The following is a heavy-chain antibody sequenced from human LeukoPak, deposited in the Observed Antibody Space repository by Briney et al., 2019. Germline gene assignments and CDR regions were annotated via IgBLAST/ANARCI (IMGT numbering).Heavy chain of an antibody. V-gene: IGHV3-33*01. D-gene: IGHD6-19*01. CDR3: ARVRYSSGWYGIDY. CDR2: IWYDGSNK. Sequence: GRSLRLSCAASGFTFSNYAMHWVRQAPGKGLEWVAVIWYDGSNKFYADSAKGRFTVSRDNSKNTLYLQMNSLRAEDTALYYCARVRYSSGWYGIDYWGQGTLVTVSS. J-gene: IGHJ4*02. CDR1: GFTFSNYA.